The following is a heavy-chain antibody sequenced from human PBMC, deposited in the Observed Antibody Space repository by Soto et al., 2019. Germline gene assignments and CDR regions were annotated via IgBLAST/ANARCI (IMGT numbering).Heavy chain of an antibody. J-gene: IGHJ4*02. V-gene: IGHV3-11*05. Sequence: QVQLVESGGGLVKPGGSLRLSCAASGFTFSDYYMSWIRQAPGNGLEWVSYISSSSSYTNYADSVKGRFTISRDNAKNSLYLQMNSLRAEYTAVYYCARVPNYYDSSGYYYDLDYWGQGTLVTVSS. CDR3: ARVPNYYDSSGYYYDLDY. CDR1: GFTFSDYY. D-gene: IGHD3-22*01. CDR2: ISSSSSYT.